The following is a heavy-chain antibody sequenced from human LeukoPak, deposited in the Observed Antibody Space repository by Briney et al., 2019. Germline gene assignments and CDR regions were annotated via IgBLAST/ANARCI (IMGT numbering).Heavy chain of an antibody. V-gene: IGHV1-69*13. Sequence: ASVKVSCKASGGTFSSYAISWVRQAPGQGLEWMGGIIPIFGTANYAQKFQGRVTITADESTSTAYMELSSLRSEDTAVYYCARDVETVTGHDTFDIWGHGTMVTVSS. J-gene: IGHJ3*02. D-gene: IGHD4-17*01. CDR3: ARDVETVTGHDTFDI. CDR2: IIPIFGTA. CDR1: GGTFSSYA.